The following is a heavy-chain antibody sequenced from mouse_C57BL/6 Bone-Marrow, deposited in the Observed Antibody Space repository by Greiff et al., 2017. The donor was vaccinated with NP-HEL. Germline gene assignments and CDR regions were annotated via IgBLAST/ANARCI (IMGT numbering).Heavy chain of an antibody. V-gene: IGHV1-15*01. J-gene: IGHJ4*01. Sequence: VQLQQSGAELVRPGASVTLSCKASGYTFTDYEMHWVKQTPVHGLEWIGAIDPETGGTAYNQKFTGKAILTADKSSSTAYMELRSLTSEDSAVYYCTPLDYYAMDYWGQGTSVTVSS. CDR3: TPLDYYAMDY. D-gene: IGHD6-1*01. CDR1: GYTFTDYE. CDR2: IDPETGGT.